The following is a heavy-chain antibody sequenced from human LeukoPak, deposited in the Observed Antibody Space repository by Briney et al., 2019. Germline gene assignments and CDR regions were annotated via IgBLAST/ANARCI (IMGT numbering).Heavy chain of an antibody. CDR2: IYHSGST. D-gene: IGHD3-10*01. CDR3: ARGPNPMVRGVTLFDY. J-gene: IGHJ4*02. V-gene: IGHV4-30-2*01. Sequence: SETLSLTCAVSGGSISSGGYSWSWIRQPPGKGLEWIGYIYHSGSTYYNPSLESRVIISVDRSKNQFSLKLSSVTAADTAVYYCARGPNPMVRGVTLFDYWGQGTLVTVSS. CDR1: GGSISSGGYS.